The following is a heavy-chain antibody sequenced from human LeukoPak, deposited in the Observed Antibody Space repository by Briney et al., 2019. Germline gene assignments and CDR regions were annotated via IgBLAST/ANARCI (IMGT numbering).Heavy chain of an antibody. CDR2: IRYDGSNK. CDR3: ARLVGATISYYFDY. CDR1: GFTFSSYG. D-gene: IGHD1-26*01. Sequence: GGSLRLSCAASGFTFSSYGMHWVRQAPGKGLEWVAFIRYDGSNKYYADSVKGRFTISRDNSKNSLYLQMNSLRAEDTAVYYCARLVGATISYYFDYWGQGTLVTVSS. J-gene: IGHJ4*02. V-gene: IGHV3-30*02.